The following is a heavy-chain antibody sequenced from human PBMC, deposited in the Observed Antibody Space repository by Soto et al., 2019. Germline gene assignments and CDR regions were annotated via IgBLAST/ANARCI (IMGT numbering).Heavy chain of an antibody. D-gene: IGHD3-10*01. CDR2: IYNNGKI. J-gene: IGHJ3*01. V-gene: IGHV4-59*01. CDR1: GDSITSYY. Sequence: QVQLQESGPGLVKPSETLSLTCSVSGDSITSYYWSWIRQPPGMGLEWIAYIYNNGKITYNPSLKRRVVMSLDTSKNQFSLMLNSVTAVDTAVYYCARTFRLVRGVVSGFDLWGQGTMVTVSS. CDR3: ARTFRLVRGVVSGFDL.